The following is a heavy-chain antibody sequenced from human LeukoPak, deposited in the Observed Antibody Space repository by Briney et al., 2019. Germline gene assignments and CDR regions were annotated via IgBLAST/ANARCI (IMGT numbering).Heavy chain of an antibody. Sequence: GGSLRLSCAASGFTVSRNYMSWVRQAPGKGLEWVSVIYSADSAYYADSVRGRFTISRDNSKNTLCLQMNSLRADDTAVSYCAREVGGGATNYFDYWGQGTLVTVSS. CDR2: IYSADSA. CDR1: GFTVSRNY. V-gene: IGHV3-53*01. J-gene: IGHJ4*02. D-gene: IGHD1-26*01. CDR3: AREVGGGATNYFDY.